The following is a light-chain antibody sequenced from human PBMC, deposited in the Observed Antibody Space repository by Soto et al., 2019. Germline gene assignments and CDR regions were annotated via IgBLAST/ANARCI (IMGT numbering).Light chain of an antibody. V-gene: IGKV3-11*01. CDR1: QSVSSY. CDR3: QQRSNWPPWT. CDR2: DAS. Sequence: EIVMTQSPAILSLPLGGTATISCSASQSVSSYLAWYQQKPGQAPRLLIYDASNRATGIPARFSGSGSGTDFTLTISSLEPEDFAVYYCQQRSNWPPWTFGQGTKVDI. J-gene: IGKJ1*01.